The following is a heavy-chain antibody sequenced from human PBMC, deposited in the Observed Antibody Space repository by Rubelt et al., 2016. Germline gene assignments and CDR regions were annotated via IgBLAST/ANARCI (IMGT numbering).Heavy chain of an antibody. Sequence: MGGIIPIFGTANYAQRFQGRVTITADESTSTAYMELSSLRSEDTAVYYCAGEVAAAHDAFDIWGQGTMVTVSS. D-gene: IGHD6-13*01. CDR3: AGEVAAAHDAFDI. CDR2: IIPIFGTA. J-gene: IGHJ3*02. V-gene: IGHV1-69*01.